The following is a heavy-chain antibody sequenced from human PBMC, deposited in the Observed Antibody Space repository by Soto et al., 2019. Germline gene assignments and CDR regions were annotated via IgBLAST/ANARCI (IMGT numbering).Heavy chain of an antibody. CDR2: VSHDGRNT. J-gene: IGHJ4*02. CDR3: AKGGRQWLVTSDFNY. V-gene: IGHV3-30*18. D-gene: IGHD6-19*01. Sequence: VQLVESGGGVVQPGRSLRLYCAASGFTFSDYAMHWVRQAPGKGLEWVAVVSHDGRNTHYADSVKGRFTISRDSSKNTVSLEMTSLRAQDTAVYYCAKGGRQWLVTSDFNYWGQGALVTVSS. CDR1: GFTFSDYA.